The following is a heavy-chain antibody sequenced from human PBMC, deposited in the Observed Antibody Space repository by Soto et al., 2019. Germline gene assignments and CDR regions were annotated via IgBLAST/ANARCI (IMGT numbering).Heavy chain of an antibody. V-gene: IGHV1-2*04. CDR2: INPNSGGT. CDR1: GYTFTGYY. Sequence: ASVKVSCKASGYTFTGYYMHWVRQAPGQGLEWMGWINPNSGGTNYAQKFQGWVTMTRDTSISTAYMELSRLRSDDTAVYYCASSQRGGIAVAGTYYYYGMDVWGQGTTVTVSS. CDR3: ASSQRGGIAVAGTYYYYGMDV. D-gene: IGHD6-19*01. J-gene: IGHJ6*02.